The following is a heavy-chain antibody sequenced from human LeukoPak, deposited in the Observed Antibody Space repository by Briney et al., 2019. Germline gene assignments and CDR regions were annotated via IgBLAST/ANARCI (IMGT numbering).Heavy chain of an antibody. CDR2: IYYSGST. CDR3: ARVGRIVATTPDY. V-gene: IGHV4-59*12. J-gene: IGHJ4*02. CDR1: GGSISSYY. D-gene: IGHD5-12*01. Sequence: SETLSLTCTVSGGSISSYYWSWIRQPPGKGLEWIGYIYYSGSTNYNPSLKSRVTISVDTSKNQFSLKLSSVTAADTAVYYCARVGRIVATTPDYWGQGTLVTVSS.